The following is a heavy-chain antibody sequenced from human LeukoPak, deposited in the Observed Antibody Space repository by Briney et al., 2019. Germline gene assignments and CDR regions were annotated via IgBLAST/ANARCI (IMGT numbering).Heavy chain of an antibody. J-gene: IGHJ3*02. CDR1: GGSISSGGYS. CDR3: ARGAYDYVWGSYVAFDI. D-gene: IGHD3-16*01. Sequence: SETLSLTCAVSGGSISSGGYSWSWIRQPPGKGLEWIGYIYHSGSTYYNPSLKSRVTISVDRSKSQFSLKLSSVTAADTAVYYCARGAYDYVWGSYVAFDIWGQGTMVTVSS. CDR2: IYHSGST. V-gene: IGHV4-30-2*01.